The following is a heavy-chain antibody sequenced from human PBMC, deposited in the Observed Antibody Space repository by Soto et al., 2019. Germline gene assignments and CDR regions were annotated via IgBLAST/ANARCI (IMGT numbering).Heavy chain of an antibody. CDR2: IYPGDSDT. CDR3: ARGPYSSGWYDYYYYYGMDV. J-gene: IGHJ6*02. CDR1: GYSFTSYW. D-gene: IGHD6-19*01. Sequence: GESLKISCKGSGYSFTSYWIGWVRQMPGKGLEWMGIIYPGDSDTRYSPSFQGQVTISADKSISTAYLQWSSLKASDTAMYYCARGPYSSGWYDYYYYYGMDVWGQGTTVTVS. V-gene: IGHV5-51*01.